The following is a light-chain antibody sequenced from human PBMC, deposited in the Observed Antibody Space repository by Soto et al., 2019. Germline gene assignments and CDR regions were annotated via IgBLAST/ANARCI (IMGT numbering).Light chain of an antibody. CDR1: QSVSNNY. Sequence: EIVLTQSPGTLSLSPGERATLSCRASQSVSNNYLAWYQQKPGQAPRLLISGASNRATGIPDRFSGSGSGTDFTLAISRLEPEDFAVYYCQQYGTSPFTFGPGPKVDLK. CDR2: GAS. J-gene: IGKJ3*01. CDR3: QQYGTSPFT. V-gene: IGKV3-20*01.